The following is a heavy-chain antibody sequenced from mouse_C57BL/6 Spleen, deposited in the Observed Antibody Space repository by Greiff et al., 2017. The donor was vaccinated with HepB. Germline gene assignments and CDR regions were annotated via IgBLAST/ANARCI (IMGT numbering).Heavy chain of an antibody. D-gene: IGHD2-4*01. V-gene: IGHV1-64*01. CDR1: GYTFTSYW. CDR3: ASTYDYDVSAY. Sequence: VQLQQSGAELVKPGASVKLSCKASGYTFTSYWMNWVKQRPGQGLEWIGMIHPNSGSTNYNEKFKSKATLTVDKSSSTAYMQLSSLTSEDSAVYYCASTYDYDVSAYWGQGTLVTVSA. J-gene: IGHJ3*01. CDR2: IHPNSGST.